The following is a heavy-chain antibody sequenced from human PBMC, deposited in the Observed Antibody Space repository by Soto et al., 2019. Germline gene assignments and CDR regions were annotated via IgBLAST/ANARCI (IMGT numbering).Heavy chain of an antibody. CDR3: ARGVLRFFYYYGMDV. J-gene: IGHJ6*02. CDR2: IIPIFGTA. V-gene: IGHV1-69*13. D-gene: IGHD3-3*01. Sequence: GASVKVSCKASGGTFSSYAISWVRQAPGQGLEWMGGIIPIFGTANYAQKFQGRVTITADESTSTAYMELSSLRSEDTAVYYCARGVLRFFYYYGMDVWGQGTTVTVSS. CDR1: GGTFSSYA.